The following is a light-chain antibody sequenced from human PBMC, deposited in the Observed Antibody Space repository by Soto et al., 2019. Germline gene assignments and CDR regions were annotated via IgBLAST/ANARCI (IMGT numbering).Light chain of an antibody. CDR2: NDD. J-gene: IGLJ2*01. CDR3: QVWGSNADPYVL. V-gene: IGLV3-21*04. CDR1: NIAGKS. Sequence: SYELTQPPSVSAAPGKTARITCGGDNIAGKSVHWYQLKPGQAPALIIYNDDDRPSGIPERFSGSNSGNTATLTVSWVEAGDEADYYCQVWGSNADPYVLFGGGTKVTVL.